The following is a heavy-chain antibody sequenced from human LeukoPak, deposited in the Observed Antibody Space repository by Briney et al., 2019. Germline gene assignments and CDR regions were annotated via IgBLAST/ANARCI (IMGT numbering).Heavy chain of an antibody. J-gene: IGHJ4*02. CDR2: IYTSGST. D-gene: IGHD3-9*01. CDR3: AREPYESYDILTGAFDY. V-gene: IGHV4-4*07. Sequence: PSETPSLTCTVSGGSISSYYWSWIRQPAGKGLEWIGRIYTSGSTNYNPSLKSRVTMSVDTSKNQFSLKLSSVTAADTAVYYCAREPYESYDILTGAFDYWGQGTLVTVSS. CDR1: GGSISSYY.